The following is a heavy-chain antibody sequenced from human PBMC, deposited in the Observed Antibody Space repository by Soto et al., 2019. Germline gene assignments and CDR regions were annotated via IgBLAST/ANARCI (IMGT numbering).Heavy chain of an antibody. CDR2: IKQDGSEK. CDR1: GFTFSSYW. V-gene: IGHV3-7*01. J-gene: IGHJ6*03. D-gene: IGHD5-12*01. Sequence: PGGSLRLSCAASGFTFSSYWMSWVRQAPGKGLEWVANIKQDGSEKYYVDSVKGRFTISRDNAKNSLYLQMNSLRAEDTTVYYCARHIEKFPYYYYYYMDVGGKGPTVTVSS. CDR3: ARHIEKFPYYYYYYMDV.